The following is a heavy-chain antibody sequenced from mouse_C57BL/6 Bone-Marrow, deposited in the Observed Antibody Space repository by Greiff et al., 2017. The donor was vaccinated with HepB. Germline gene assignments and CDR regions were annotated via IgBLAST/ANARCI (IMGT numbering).Heavy chain of an antibody. CDR3: EKRLYASMAMDY. V-gene: IGHV5-15*01. CDR2: ISNLAYSI. Sequence: EVQVVESGGGLVQPGGSLKLSCAASGFTFSDYGMAWVRQAPRKGPEWVAFISNLAYSIYYADTVTCRCTISRENAKNTLYLEMSSLSSEDTAMYYCEKRLYASMAMDYWGQGTSVTVSS. D-gene: IGHD1-2*01. CDR1: GFTFSDYG. J-gene: IGHJ4*01.